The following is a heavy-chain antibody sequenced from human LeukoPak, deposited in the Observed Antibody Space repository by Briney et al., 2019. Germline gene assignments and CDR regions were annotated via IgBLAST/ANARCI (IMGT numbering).Heavy chain of an antibody. V-gene: IGHV1-69*05. CDR3: ALNRYYDILTGYPFDY. CDR1: GGTFSSYG. CDR2: IIPIFGTA. Sequence: GASVKVSCKASGGTFSSYGISWVRQAPGQGLEWMGRIIPIFGTANYAQKFQGRVTITTDESTSTAYMELSSLRSEDTAVYYCALNRYYDILTGYPFDYWGQGTLVTVSS. D-gene: IGHD3-9*01. J-gene: IGHJ4*02.